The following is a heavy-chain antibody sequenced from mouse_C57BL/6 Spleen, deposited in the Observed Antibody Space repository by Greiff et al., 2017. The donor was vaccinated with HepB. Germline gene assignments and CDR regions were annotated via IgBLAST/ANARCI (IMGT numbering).Heavy chain of an antibody. CDR2: ISYDGSN. D-gene: IGHD1-1*01. J-gene: IGHJ2*01. V-gene: IGHV3-6*01. CDR3: ARAERIFITTVAHYFDY. Sequence: EVKVEESGPGLVKPSQSLSLTCSVTGYSITSGYYWNWIRQFPGNKLEWMGYISYDGSNNYNPSLKNRISITRDTSKNQFFLKLNSVTTEDTATYYCARAERIFITTVAHYFDYWGQGTTLTVSS. CDR1: GYSITSGYY.